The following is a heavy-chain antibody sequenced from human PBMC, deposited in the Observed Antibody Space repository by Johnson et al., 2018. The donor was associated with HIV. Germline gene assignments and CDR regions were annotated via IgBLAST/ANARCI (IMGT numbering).Heavy chain of an antibody. V-gene: IGHV3-30*02. CDR2: IRYDGSNK. CDR1: GFTFSSYG. J-gene: IGHJ3*02. D-gene: IGHD6-13*01. Sequence: VQLVESGGGVVQPGGSLRLSCAASGFTFSSYGMHWVRQAPGKGLEWVAFIRYDGSNKYYADSVKGRFTISRDNSKNTLYLQMNSLRAEDTAVYYCAKAVGRQQLVQDAFDIWGQGTMVTVSS. CDR3: AKAVGRQQLVQDAFDI.